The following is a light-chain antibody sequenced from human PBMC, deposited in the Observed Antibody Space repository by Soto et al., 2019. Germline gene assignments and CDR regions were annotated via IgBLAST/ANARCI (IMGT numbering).Light chain of an antibody. CDR3: QQYGNSTPT. Sequence: EIVLTQSPATLSLSPGKRATLSCRASQSVSRFLAWYQKKPGQAPRLLIYDASNRATGIPARFSGSGSGTDFNLTINKLETEDFAVYECQQYGNSTPTFGQGTKLDIK. CDR2: DAS. V-gene: IGKV3-11*01. CDR1: QSVSRF. J-gene: IGKJ1*01.